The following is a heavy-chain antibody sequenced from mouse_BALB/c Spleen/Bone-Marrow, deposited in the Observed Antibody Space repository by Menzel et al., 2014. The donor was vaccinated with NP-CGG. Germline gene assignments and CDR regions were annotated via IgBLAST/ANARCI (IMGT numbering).Heavy chain of an antibody. Sequence: QVQLQQSGPGLVAPSQSLSITCTVSGFSLTSYGVHWVRQPPGKGLEWLGVIWAGGSTNYNSALMSRLSISKDNSKSQVFLKMNSLQTDDTAMYYCARDYGSSYHAMDYWGQGTSVTASS. CDR1: GFSLTSYG. J-gene: IGHJ4*01. CDR2: IWAGGST. CDR3: ARDYGSSYHAMDY. V-gene: IGHV2-9*02. D-gene: IGHD1-1*01.